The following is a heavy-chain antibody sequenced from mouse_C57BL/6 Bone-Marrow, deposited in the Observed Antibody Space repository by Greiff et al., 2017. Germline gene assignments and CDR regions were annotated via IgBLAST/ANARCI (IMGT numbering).Heavy chain of an antibody. J-gene: IGHJ4*01. CDR2: IYPRSGNT. CDR3: ASRSYYDGSSLYYYAMDD. D-gene: IGHD1-1*01. CDR1: GYTFTSYG. V-gene: IGHV1-81*01. Sequence: VQLQQSGAELARPGASVKLSCKASGYTFTSYGISWVKQRTGQGLEWIGEIYPRSGNTYYTETFKGKATLTADKSSSTAYMELRSLTSEDSAVYFCASRSYYDGSSLYYYAMDDWGQGTSVTVSS.